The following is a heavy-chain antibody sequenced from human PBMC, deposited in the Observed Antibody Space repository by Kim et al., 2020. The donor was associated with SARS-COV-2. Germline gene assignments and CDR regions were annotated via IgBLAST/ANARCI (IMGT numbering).Heavy chain of an antibody. V-gene: IGHV4-39*01. CDR1: GGSISSNTYY. D-gene: IGHD3-22*01. Sequence: SETLSLTCIVSGGSISSNTYYWSWIRQPPGKGLECIGTIYYSGRSTYYNPSLKSRVTISIDTPNNQFSLKLTSVTAADTAVYFCARRGYYHGSGADFWGQGTMVTVSS. CDR2: IYYSGRST. CDR3: ARRGYYHGSGADF. J-gene: IGHJ3*01.